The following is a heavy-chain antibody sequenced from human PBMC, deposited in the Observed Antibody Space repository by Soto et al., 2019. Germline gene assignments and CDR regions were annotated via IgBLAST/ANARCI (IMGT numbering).Heavy chain of an antibody. CDR2: INPKFGDT. V-gene: IGHV1-2*02. CDR1: GYTFTSYY. J-gene: IGHJ6*02. Sequence: QVQLVQSGAEVKEPGDSVRVSCEASGYTFTSYYIHWVWQAPGQGLAWMGWINPKFGDTTYAQDFQDRVSMTRDMSISTVYMELSRLTSDDTAKYYCARNMDDYYGPGSGNGHGFWGQGTTVTVFS. CDR3: ARNMDDYYGPGSGNGHGF. D-gene: IGHD3-10*01.